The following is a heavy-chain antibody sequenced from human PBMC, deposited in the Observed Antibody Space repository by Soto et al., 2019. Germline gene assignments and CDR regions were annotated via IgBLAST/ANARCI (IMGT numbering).Heavy chain of an antibody. Sequence: GSLRLSCAASGFTFSSYSMNWVRQAPGKGLEWVSYISSSSSTIYYADSVKGRFTISRDNAKNSLYLQMNSLRAEDTAVYYCARDLDSSGYSPAYWGQGTLVTVSS. CDR3: ARDLDSSGYSPAY. J-gene: IGHJ4*02. D-gene: IGHD3-22*01. CDR2: ISSSSSTI. CDR1: GFTFSSYS. V-gene: IGHV3-48*01.